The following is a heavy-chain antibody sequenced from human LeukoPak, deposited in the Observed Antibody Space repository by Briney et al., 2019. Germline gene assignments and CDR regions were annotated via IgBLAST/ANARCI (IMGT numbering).Heavy chain of an antibody. Sequence: ASVKVSCKASGYTFTGYYMHWVRQDPGQGLEWMGWINPNSGGTNYAQKFQGRVTTTRDTSISTAYMELRRLRSDDTAVYYCARDSGERGSGSYLIAYWGQGTLVTVSS. CDR3: ARDSGERGSGSYLIAY. V-gene: IGHV1-2*02. D-gene: IGHD3-10*01. CDR1: GYTFTGYY. J-gene: IGHJ4*02. CDR2: INPNSGGT.